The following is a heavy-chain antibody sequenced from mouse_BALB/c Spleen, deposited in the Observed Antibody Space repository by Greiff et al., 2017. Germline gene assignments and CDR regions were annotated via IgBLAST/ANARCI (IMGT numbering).Heavy chain of an antibody. CDR2: ISYSGST. CDR1: GYSITSDYA. V-gene: IGHV3-2*02. Sequence: VQLQQSGPGLVKPSQSLSLTCTVTGYSITSDYAWNWIRQFPGNKLEWMGYISYSGSTSYNPSLKSRISITRDTSKNQFFLQLNSVTTEDTATYYCARYDYDMGAMDYWGQGTSVTVSS. CDR3: ARYDYDMGAMDY. J-gene: IGHJ4*01. D-gene: IGHD2-4*01.